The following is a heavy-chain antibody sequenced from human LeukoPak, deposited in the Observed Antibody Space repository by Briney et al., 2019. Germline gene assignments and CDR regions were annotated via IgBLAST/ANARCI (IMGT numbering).Heavy chain of an antibody. CDR2: ISSSGSTI. CDR1: GFTFSSYE. V-gene: IGHV3-48*03. Sequence: GGSLRLSCAASGFTFSSYEMNWVRQAPGKGLEWVSYISSSGSTIYHADSVKGRFTISRDNAKRSLYLQMNSLRAEDTAVYYCARDEEEYCSGGSCSSFRYWGQGTLVTISS. J-gene: IGHJ4*02. D-gene: IGHD2-15*01. CDR3: ARDEEEYCSGGSCSSFRY.